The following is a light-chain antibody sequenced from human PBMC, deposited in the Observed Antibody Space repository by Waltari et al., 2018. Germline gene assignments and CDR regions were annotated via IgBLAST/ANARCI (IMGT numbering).Light chain of an antibody. V-gene: IGLV2-23*01. CDR3: CSYAGSSTWV. J-gene: IGLJ3*02. CDR1: SSDVGSYNL. Sequence: QSALTQPASVSGSPGQSITISCTGTSSDVGSYNLVSWYQQHPGKAPKPMLYEGGKPPSGVSNRFCGSKSGNTASLTISGLQAEDEADYYCCSYAGSSTWVFGGGTKLTVL. CDR2: EGG.